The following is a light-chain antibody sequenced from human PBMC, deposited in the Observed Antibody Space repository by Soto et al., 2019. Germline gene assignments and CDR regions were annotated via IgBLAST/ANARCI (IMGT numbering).Light chain of an antibody. CDR3: NAQADNGKHV. V-gene: IGLV2-8*01. CDR1: SNDVGHSSF. CDR2: EVS. J-gene: IGLJ1*01. Sequence: QSALTQPPSASGSPGQSVTIYCTGNSNDVGHSSFISWYQQHPGKGPKLIIYEVSKRPSGVPDRFSGSKSGNTASLSVSGLQDEDEADYFCNAQADNGKHVFGTGTKLTVL.